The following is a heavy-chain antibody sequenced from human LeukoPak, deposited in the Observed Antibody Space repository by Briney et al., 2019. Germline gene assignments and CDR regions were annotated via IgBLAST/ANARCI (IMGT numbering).Heavy chain of an antibody. CDR3: ARDRVDTAMVGYYYYYMDV. V-gene: IGHV4-59*11. CDR2: IYYSGST. Sequence: SETPSLTCTVSGGSISSHYWSWIRQPPGKGLEWIGYIYYSGSTNYNPSLKSRVTISVDTSKNQFSLKLSSVTAADTAVYYCARDRVDTAMVGYYYYYMDVWGKGTTVTVSS. J-gene: IGHJ6*03. CDR1: GGSISSHY. D-gene: IGHD5-18*01.